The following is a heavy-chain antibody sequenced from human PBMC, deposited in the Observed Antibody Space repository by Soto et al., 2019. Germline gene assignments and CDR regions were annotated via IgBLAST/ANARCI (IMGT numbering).Heavy chain of an antibody. CDR2: IIPIFGTA. CDR3: ARVVSGGNFYYYYGMDV. Sequence: QVQLVQSGAEVKKPGSSVKVSCKASGGTFSSYAISWVRQAPGQGLEWMGGIIPIFGTANYAQKFQGRVTITEDEATSRAYMELSSLRSEDTAVYYCARVVSGGNFYYYYGMDVWGQGTTVTVSS. D-gene: IGHD2-15*01. J-gene: IGHJ6*02. V-gene: IGHV1-69*01. CDR1: GGTFSSYA.